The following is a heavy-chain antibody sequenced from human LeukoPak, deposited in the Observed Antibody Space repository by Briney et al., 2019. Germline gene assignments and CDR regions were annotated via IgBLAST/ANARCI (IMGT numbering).Heavy chain of an antibody. J-gene: IGHJ3*02. CDR3: ARRGVGAFDI. CDR1: GYTFTNYY. D-gene: IGHD1-26*01. V-gene: IGHV1-46*01. CDR2: INPSGDST. Sequence: ASVRVSCKASGYTFTNYYIHWVRQAPGQGLEWMGIINPSGDSTTYAQQFQGRVTMTRDTSTSTVYMELSRLRSDDTAVYYCARRGVGAFDIWGQGTMVTVSS.